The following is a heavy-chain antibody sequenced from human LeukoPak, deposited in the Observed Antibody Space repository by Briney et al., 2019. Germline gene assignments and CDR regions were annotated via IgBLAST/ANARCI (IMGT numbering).Heavy chain of an antibody. CDR3: ARDSRPSYDSCGYYYPGDY. D-gene: IGHD3-22*01. CDR1: GYTFTSYY. CDR2: INPSGGST. V-gene: IGHV1-46*01. Sequence: ASVKVSCKASGYTFTSYYMHWVRQAPGQGLEWMAIINPSGGSTSYAQKFQGRVTMTRDTSTSTVYMELSSLRSEDTAVYYCARDSRPSYDSCGYYYPGDYWGQGTLVTVSS. J-gene: IGHJ4*02.